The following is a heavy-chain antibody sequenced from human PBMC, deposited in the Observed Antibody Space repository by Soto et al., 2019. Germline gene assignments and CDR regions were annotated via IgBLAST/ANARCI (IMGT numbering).Heavy chain of an antibody. D-gene: IGHD3-3*01. CDR3: ARVLIIDFWSGYYMGPYYYYGMDV. J-gene: IGHJ6*02. CDR1: GGTFISYA. Sequence: VSCKASGGTFISYAISWVRQAPGQVLEWIGGIIPIFGTANYAQKFQGRVTITADESTSTAYMELSSLRSEDTAVYYCARVLIIDFWSGYYMGPYYYYGMDVWGQGTAVTVSS. CDR2: IIPIFGTA. V-gene: IGHV1-69*01.